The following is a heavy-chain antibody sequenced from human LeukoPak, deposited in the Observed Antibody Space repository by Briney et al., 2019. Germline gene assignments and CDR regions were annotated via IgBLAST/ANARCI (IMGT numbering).Heavy chain of an antibody. CDR3: ARDYYGSGSYYRGGF. CDR2: ISGSGGST. CDR1: GLTFSSHW. Sequence: PGGSLRLSCAASGLTFSSHWMHWVRQAPGKGLEWVSAISGSGGSTYYADSVKGRFTISRDNSKNTLYLQMNSLRAEDTAVYYCARDYYGSGSYYRGGFWGQGTLVTVSS. J-gene: IGHJ4*02. V-gene: IGHV3-23*01. D-gene: IGHD3-10*01.